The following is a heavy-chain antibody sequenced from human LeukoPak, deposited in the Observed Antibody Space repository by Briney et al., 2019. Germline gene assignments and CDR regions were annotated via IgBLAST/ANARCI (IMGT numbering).Heavy chain of an antibody. CDR3: EKLYASGSYSPFDY. CDR2: FSGTGGST. Sequence: PGGSLRLSCAASGFTFSSYAMSWVRQAPGKGLEWVSTFSGTGGSTYYADSVKGRFTISRDNSKNTLNLLMNSLRAEDTAVYYCEKLYASGSYSPFDYWGQGTLVTVSS. CDR1: GFTFSSYA. D-gene: IGHD3-10*01. V-gene: IGHV3-23*01. J-gene: IGHJ4*02.